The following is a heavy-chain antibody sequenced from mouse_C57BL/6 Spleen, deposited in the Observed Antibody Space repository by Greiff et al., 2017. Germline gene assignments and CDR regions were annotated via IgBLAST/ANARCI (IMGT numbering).Heavy chain of an antibody. CDR2: IDPETGGT. D-gene: IGHD1-1*01. CDR3: TRYLTTVVAHWYFDV. V-gene: IGHV1-15*01. J-gene: IGHJ1*03. Sequence: QVQLQQSGAELVRPGASVTLSCKASGYTFTDYEMHWVKQTPVHGLEWIGAIDPETGGTAYNQKFKGKAILTADKSSSTAYMELRSLTSEDSAVYYCTRYLTTVVAHWYFDVWGTGTTVTVSS. CDR1: GYTFTDYE.